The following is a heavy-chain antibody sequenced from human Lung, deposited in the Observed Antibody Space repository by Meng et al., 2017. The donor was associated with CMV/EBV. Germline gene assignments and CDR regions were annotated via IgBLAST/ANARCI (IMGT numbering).Heavy chain of an antibody. D-gene: IGHD6-13*01. CDR2: ISAYNGNT. Sequence: QVWLGQSGAEVKKPGASVNVSCKASGYTFTSYGISWVRQAPGQGLEWMGWISAYNGNTNYAQKLQGRVTMTTDTSTSTAYMELRSLRSDDTAVYYCAASSSSWYQNWFDPWGQGTLVTVSS. CDR3: AASSSSWYQNWFDP. CDR1: GYTFTSYG. J-gene: IGHJ5*02. V-gene: IGHV1-18*01.